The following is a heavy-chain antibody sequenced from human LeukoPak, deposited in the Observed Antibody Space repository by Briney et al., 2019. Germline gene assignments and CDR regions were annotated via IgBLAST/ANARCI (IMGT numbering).Heavy chain of an antibody. Sequence: GESLQISCKGSGYSFTSYWIGWVRQMPGKGLEWMGIIYPGDSNTRYSPSFQGQVTISADKSISTAYLQWSSLKASDTAMYYCARHPRYCSGGSCYSGWFDPWGQGSLVTVSS. D-gene: IGHD2-15*01. CDR3: ARHPRYCSGGSCYSGWFDP. V-gene: IGHV5-51*01. CDR1: GYSFTSYW. J-gene: IGHJ5*02. CDR2: IYPGDSNT.